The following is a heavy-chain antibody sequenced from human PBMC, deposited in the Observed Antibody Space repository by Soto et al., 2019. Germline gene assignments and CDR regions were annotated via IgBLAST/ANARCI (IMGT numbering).Heavy chain of an antibody. J-gene: IGHJ3*02. D-gene: IGHD3-10*01. Sequence: QVQLQESGPGLVKPSGTLSLTCAVSGDSISRSYWWSWVRQFPGKGLEWIGEIYHSGSTIYNPSRQGRVTLSVDKSKNGFSLKMSSGTAADTAVYYCRSRFGQLLADAFDIWGRGRMVTVSS. CDR3: RSRFGQLLADAFDI. V-gene: IGHV4-4*02. CDR2: IYHSGST. CDR1: GDSISRSYW.